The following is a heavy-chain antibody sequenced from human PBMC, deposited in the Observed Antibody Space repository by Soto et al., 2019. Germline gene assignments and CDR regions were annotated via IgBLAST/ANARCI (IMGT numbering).Heavy chain of an antibody. CDR1: GGTFTSTA. CDR3: ASSAGLDHLLNYYGLNV. J-gene: IGHJ6*02. CDR2: IIPVLGTP. Sequence: QVLLVQSSAEVKKPGSSVKVSCTASGGTFTSTAFTWVRQAPGQGLEWMGGIIPVLGTPNNAQKFQARLTVTADASTTTVHMELSSLRSDDTAVYYCASSAGLDHLLNYYGLNVWGQGTTVTVSS. V-gene: IGHV1-69*01. D-gene: IGHD6-13*01.